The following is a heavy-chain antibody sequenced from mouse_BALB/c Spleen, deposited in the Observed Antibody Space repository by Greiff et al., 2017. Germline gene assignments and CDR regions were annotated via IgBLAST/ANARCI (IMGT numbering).Heavy chain of an antibody. D-gene: IGHD2-1*01. V-gene: IGHV5-6*01. J-gene: IGHJ2*01. CDR3: ARLYGNQYYFDY. Sequence: EVQLQESGGDLVKPGGSLKLSCAASGFTFSSYGMSWVRQTPDKRLEWVATISSGGSYTYYPDSVKGRFTISRDNAKNTLYLQMSSLKSEDTAMYYCARLYGNQYYFDYWGQGTTLTVSS. CDR2: ISSGGSYT. CDR1: GFTFSSYG.